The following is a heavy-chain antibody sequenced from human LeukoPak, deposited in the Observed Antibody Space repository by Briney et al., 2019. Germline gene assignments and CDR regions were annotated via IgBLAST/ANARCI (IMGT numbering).Heavy chain of an antibody. V-gene: IGHV1-69*10. Sequence: ASVKVSCKSSGCTFSNHAINWVRQAPGKGLEWMGRIISILGRANYAHKFQGRVTIPADKSTNTAYMALNRLRAGDTAVYYCARHPYSSSWLADYYYGMDGWGQRTTVTVSS. CDR3: ARHPYSSSWLADYYYGMDG. J-gene: IGHJ6*02. CDR1: GCTFSNHA. D-gene: IGHD6-13*01. CDR2: IISILGRA.